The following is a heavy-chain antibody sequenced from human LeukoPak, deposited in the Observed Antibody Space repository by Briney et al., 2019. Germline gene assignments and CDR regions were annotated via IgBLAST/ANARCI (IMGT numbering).Heavy chain of an antibody. Sequence: SETLSLTCDVSGYSISSGYYWGWIRQPPGKGLEWIGYIYYSGSTNYNPSLKSRVTISVDTSKNQFSLKLSSVTAADTAVYYCARARRYYDILTGYSEQNHFDYWGQGTLVTVSS. D-gene: IGHD3-9*01. V-gene: IGHV4-61*01. J-gene: IGHJ4*02. CDR1: GYSISSGYY. CDR3: ARARRYYDILTGYSEQNHFDY. CDR2: IYYSGST.